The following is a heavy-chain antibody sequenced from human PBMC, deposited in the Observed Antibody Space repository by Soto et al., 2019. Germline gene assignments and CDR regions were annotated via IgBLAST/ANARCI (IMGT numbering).Heavy chain of an antibody. CDR3: ARHAYSSSLFDY. CDR2: IYYSGST. J-gene: IGHJ4*02. CDR1: GGSISSSSYY. V-gene: IGHV4-39*01. D-gene: IGHD6-6*01. Sequence: SETLSLTCTVSGGSISSSSYYWGWIRQPPGKGLEWIGSIYYSGSTYYNPSLKSRVTISVDTSKNQFSLKLSSVTAADTAVYYCARHAYSSSLFDYWGQGTLVTAPQ.